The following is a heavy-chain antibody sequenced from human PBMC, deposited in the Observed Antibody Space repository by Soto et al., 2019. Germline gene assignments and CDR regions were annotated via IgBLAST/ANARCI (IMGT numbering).Heavy chain of an antibody. Sequence: EVPLLESGGGLVQPGESLRLSCAASGFTFSSYAMSWVRQAPGKGLEWVSAISGSGGSTYYADSVKGRFTISRDNSKNTLYLQMNSLRVDDTAVYYCAKGFPGRHGMDVWGQGTTVTVSS. CDR3: AKGFPGRHGMDV. CDR1: GFTFSSYA. V-gene: IGHV3-23*01. J-gene: IGHJ6*02. CDR2: ISGSGGST.